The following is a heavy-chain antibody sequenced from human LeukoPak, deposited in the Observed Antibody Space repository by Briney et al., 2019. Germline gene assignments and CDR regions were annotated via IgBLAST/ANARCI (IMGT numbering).Heavy chain of an antibody. D-gene: IGHD1-1*01. V-gene: IGHV5-51*01. CDR2: IYPGDSDT. CDR3: ARQTAGMSYFDY. J-gene: IGHJ4*02. Sequence: GESLKNSCKGSGYSFTNYWIGWVRQMPGKGLEWMGIIYPGDSDTRYSPSLQGQVTISADKSITTAYLQWSTLKASDTAIYYCARQTAGMSYFDYWGQGTPVTVSS. CDR1: GYSFTNYW.